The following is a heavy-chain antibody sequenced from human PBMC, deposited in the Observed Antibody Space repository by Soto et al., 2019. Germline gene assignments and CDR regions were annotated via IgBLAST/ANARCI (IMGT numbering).Heavy chain of an antibody. CDR3: TRHWLATREFDY. CDR1: GFTFSSYS. V-gene: IGHV3-21*01. Sequence: GGSLRLSCAASGFTFSSYSMNWVRQAPGKGLEWVSSISSSSGHIYYADSLKGRFTISRDNAKNSLYLQMNSLRAEDTAVYYCTRHWLATREFDYWGQGTLV. J-gene: IGHJ4*02. D-gene: IGHD1-26*01. CDR2: ISSSSGHI.